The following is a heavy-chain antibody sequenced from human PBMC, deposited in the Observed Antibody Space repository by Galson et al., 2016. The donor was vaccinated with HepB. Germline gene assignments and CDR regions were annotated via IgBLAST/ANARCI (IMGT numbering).Heavy chain of an antibody. CDR1: GFTFSSYA. D-gene: IGHD3-3*01. CDR3: VRVPYFGVVWYFDS. CDR2: ISSHGGTT. V-gene: IGHV3-64D*06. Sequence: SLRLSCAASGFTFSSYAMHWVRQAPGKGLEYVSAISSHGGTTYYAHSVKGRFTISRDNSKNTLYLQMSSLRAEDTAVYYCVRVPYFGVVWYFDSWGQGTLVTVSS. J-gene: IGHJ4*02.